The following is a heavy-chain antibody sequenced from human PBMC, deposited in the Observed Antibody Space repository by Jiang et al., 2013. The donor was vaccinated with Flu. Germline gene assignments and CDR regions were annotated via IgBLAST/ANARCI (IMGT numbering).Heavy chain of an antibody. CDR3: ARVSEYSSGWYAGRTFDY. Sequence: TLSLTCTVSGGSISSYYWSWIRQPPGKGLEWIGYIYYSGSTNYNPSLKSRVTISVDTSKNQFSLKLSSVTAADTAVYYCARVSEYSSGWYAGRTFDYWGQGTLVTVSS. V-gene: IGHV4-59*01. J-gene: IGHJ4*02. D-gene: IGHD6-19*01. CDR2: IYYSGST. CDR1: GGSISSYY.